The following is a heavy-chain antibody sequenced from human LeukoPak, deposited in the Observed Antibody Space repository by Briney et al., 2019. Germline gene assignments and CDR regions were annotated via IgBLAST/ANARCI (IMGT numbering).Heavy chain of an antibody. D-gene: IGHD3-22*01. V-gene: IGHV3-30*02. CDR1: GFTFNNYW. CDR2: IRYDGSNK. CDR3: AKDLFYYDSSGYSALDY. Sequence: GGSLRLSCAVSGFTFNNYWMNWVRQAPGKGLEWVAFIRYDGSNKYYADSVKGRFTISRDNSKNTLYLQMNSLRAEDTAVYYCAKDLFYYDSSGYSALDYWGQGTLVTVSS. J-gene: IGHJ4*02.